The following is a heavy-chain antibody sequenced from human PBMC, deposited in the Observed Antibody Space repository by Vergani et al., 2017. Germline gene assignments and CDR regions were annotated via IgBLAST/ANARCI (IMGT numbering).Heavy chain of an antibody. CDR3: AKGYCGGDCHDAFDI. CDR2: INPIFGTA. D-gene: IGHD2-21*02. Sequence: QVQLVQSGAEVKKPGSSVKVSCKASGGTFSSYAISWVRQAPGQGLEWMGGINPIFGTANYAQKFQGRVTITAEESTSKAYMRLRSLRSEDTAVYYCAKGYCGGDCHDAFDIGGQGTMVTVSS. CDR1: GGTFSSYA. V-gene: IGHV1-69*01. J-gene: IGHJ3*02.